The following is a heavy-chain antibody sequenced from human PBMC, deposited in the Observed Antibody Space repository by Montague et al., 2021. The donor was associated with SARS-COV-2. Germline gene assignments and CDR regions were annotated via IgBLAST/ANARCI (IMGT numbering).Heavy chain of an antibody. CDR3: ARHLCGSGSYLNWFDP. V-gene: IGHV5-10-1*01. J-gene: IGHJ5*02. CDR2: IDPSDSYT. Sequence: QSGAEVKTPGESLRISCKGSGYSFTSYWISWVRQMPGKGLEWMGRIDPSDSYTNYSPSFQGHVTISADKSISTAYLQWSSLKASDTAMYYCARHLCGSGSYLNWFDPWGQGTLVTVSS. D-gene: IGHD3-10*01. CDR1: GYSFTSYW.